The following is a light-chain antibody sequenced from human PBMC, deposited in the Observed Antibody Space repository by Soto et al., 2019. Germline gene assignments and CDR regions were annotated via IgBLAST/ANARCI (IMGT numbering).Light chain of an antibody. J-gene: IGKJ1*01. CDR1: QSISSY. Sequence: DIQMTQSPSSLSASVGDRVTITCRASQSISSYLNWYQQKPGKAPKLLIYAASSLQSGVPSRFSGSGSGTDFTLTISSLQPEDFATYYCQQNYSTPPGFGQGTKVEIK. CDR2: AAS. V-gene: IGKV1-39*01. CDR3: QQNYSTPPG.